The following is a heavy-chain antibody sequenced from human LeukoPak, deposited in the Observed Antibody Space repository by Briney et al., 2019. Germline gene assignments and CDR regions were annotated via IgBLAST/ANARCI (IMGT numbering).Heavy chain of an antibody. D-gene: IGHD2-2*02. CDR3: ARGGVVPAAILSV. CDR1: GGSFSGYY. Sequence: SETLSLTCAVYGGSFSGYYWGWIRQPPGKGLEWIGEINHSGSTNYNPSLKSRVTISVDTSKNQFSLKLSSVTAADTAVYYCARGGVVPAAILSVWGQGTLVTVSS. V-gene: IGHV4-34*01. J-gene: IGHJ4*02. CDR2: INHSGST.